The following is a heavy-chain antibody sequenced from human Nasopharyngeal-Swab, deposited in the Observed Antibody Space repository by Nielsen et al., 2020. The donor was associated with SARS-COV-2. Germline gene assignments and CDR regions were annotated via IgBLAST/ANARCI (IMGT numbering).Heavy chain of an antibody. CDR1: GFTFDDYA. Sequence: SLKISCAASGFTFDDYAMHWVRQAPGKGLEWVSGISWNSGSIGYADSVKGRFTISRDNAKNSLYLQMNSLRAEDTALYYCAKDKQPYYYYMDVWGKGTTVTVSS. CDR3: AKDKQPYYYYMDV. CDR2: ISWNSGSI. J-gene: IGHJ6*03. V-gene: IGHV3-9*01. D-gene: IGHD1/OR15-1a*01.